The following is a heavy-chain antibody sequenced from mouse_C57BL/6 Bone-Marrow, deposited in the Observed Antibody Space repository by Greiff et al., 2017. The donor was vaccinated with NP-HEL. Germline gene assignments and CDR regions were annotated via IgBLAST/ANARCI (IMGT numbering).Heavy chain of an antibody. D-gene: IGHD2-1*01. Sequence: EVKLVESGGDLVKPGGSLKLSCAASGFTFSSYGMSWVRQTPDKRLEWVATISSGGSYTYYPDSVQGRFTISRDNAKNSLYLQMSSLRSEDTAMYYCARHDGNHDGFAYWGQGTLVTVSA. CDR3: ARHDGNHDGFAY. V-gene: IGHV5-6*01. CDR2: ISSGGSYT. J-gene: IGHJ3*01. CDR1: GFTFSSYG.